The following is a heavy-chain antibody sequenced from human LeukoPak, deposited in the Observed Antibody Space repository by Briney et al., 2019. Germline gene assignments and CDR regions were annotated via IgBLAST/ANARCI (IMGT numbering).Heavy chain of an antibody. CDR3: AKPLTLWFGEADDY. CDR2: ISGSGGST. J-gene: IGHJ4*02. Sequence: GGSLRLSCAASGFTFSSYSMNWVRQAPGKGLEWVSAISGSGGSTYYADSVKGRFTISRDNSKNTLYLQMNSLRAEDTAVYYCAKPLTLWFGEADDYWGQGTLVTVSS. CDR1: GFTFSSYS. V-gene: IGHV3-23*01. D-gene: IGHD3-10*01.